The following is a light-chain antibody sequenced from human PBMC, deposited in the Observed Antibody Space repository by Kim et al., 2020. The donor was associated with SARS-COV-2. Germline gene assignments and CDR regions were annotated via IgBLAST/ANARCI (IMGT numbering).Light chain of an antibody. J-gene: IGLJ3*02. Sequence: LTQPPSVSKGLRQTATLTYTGNSNNVGSQGAVWLQQHPGHPPKVLSDMTLNLPSGISERFSASRSRNIASLTITELRPEDEADYYCSAWDGILNSWVFGGGTQLTVL. V-gene: IGLV10-54*01. CDR3: SAWDGILNSWV. CDR1: SNNVGSQG. CDR2: MTL.